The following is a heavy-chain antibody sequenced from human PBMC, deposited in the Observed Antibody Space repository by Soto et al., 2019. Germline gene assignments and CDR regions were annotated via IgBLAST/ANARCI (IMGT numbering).Heavy chain of an antibody. CDR3: ARDQNVLLWFGELSNDAFDI. D-gene: IGHD3-10*01. V-gene: IGHV3-74*01. J-gene: IGHJ3*02. Sequence: EVQLVESGGGLVQPGGSLRLSCAASGFTFSRYWMHRVRKAPGKGLVWVSRINSDGSSTSYADSVKGRFTISRDNAKNTLYLQMNSLRAEDTAVYYCARDQNVLLWFGELSNDAFDIWGQGTMVTVSS. CDR2: INSDGSST. CDR1: GFTFSRYW.